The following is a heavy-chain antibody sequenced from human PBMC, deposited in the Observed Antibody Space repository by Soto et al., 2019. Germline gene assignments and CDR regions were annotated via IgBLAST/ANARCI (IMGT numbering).Heavy chain of an antibody. Sequence: QVQLQESGPGLVKPSETLSLTCTVSGGSISSYYWSWIRQPAGKGLEWIGYIYYSGSTNYNPTLKSPVTISVDTSKNQFSLKLSSVTAADAAVYYCARRYGRNFDYWGQGTLVTVSS. D-gene: IGHD1-20*01. CDR1: GGSISSYY. CDR3: ARRYGRNFDY. J-gene: IGHJ4*02. V-gene: IGHV4-59*01. CDR2: IYYSGST.